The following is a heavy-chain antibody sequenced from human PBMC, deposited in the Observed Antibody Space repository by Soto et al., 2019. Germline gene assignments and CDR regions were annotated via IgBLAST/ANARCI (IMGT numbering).Heavy chain of an antibody. D-gene: IGHD5-12*01. J-gene: IGHJ4*02. CDR1: GYTFTGYY. V-gene: IGHV1-2*02. CDR2: INPNNGDT. CDR3: ARHSGYDYVFDY. Sequence: ASVKVSCKASGYTFTGYYIHWVRQAPGQGLEWMGWINPNNGDTNYAQKFQGRVSMTRDTSTSTAYMELSSLRFDDTAVYYCARHSGYDYVFDYWGQGTLVTVS.